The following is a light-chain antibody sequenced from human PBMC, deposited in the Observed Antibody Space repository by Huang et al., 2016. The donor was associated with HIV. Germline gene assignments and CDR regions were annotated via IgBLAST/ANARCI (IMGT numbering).Light chain of an antibody. J-gene: IGKJ2*01. CDR1: QSISSW. V-gene: IGKV1-5*01. CDR2: DAF. Sequence: DIQMTQSPSSLSASVGDRVTITCRASQSISSWLAWYQQKPVKAPKLLIYDAFSLESGIPSRFSGSGSGTEFTLTISSLQPDNFATEYCQQYNSYPYTFGQGTKLEIK. CDR3: QQYNSYPYT.